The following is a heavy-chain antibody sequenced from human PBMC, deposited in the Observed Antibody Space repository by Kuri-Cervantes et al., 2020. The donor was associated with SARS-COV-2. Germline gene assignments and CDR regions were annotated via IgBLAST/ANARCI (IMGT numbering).Heavy chain of an antibody. D-gene: IGHD3-22*01. CDR2: INPSGGST. V-gene: IGHV1-46*01. CDR3: ARDVFPAYYYDSSGPTPGMW. Sequence: ASVKVSCKASGYTFTSYYMHWVRQAPGQGLEWMGIINPSGGSTSYAQKFQGRVTMTRDTSTSTVCMELSSLRSEDTAVYYCARDVFPAYYYDSSGPTPGMWWGQGTLVTVSS. CDR1: GYTFTSYY. J-gene: IGHJ4*02.